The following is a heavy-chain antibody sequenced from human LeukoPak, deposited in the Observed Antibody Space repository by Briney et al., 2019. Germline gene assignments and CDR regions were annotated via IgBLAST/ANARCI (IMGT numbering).Heavy chain of an antibody. Sequence: AGGSLRLSCAASGFTFSNYWMSWVRQAPGKGLKWVANIKQDGSEKYYVDSVKGRFTISRDNAKKSLYLQMNSLRAEDTAVYYCARDDDWNYEDYWGQGTLVTVSS. CDR1: GFTFSNYW. CDR3: ARDDDWNYEDY. D-gene: IGHD1-7*01. V-gene: IGHV3-7*01. J-gene: IGHJ4*02. CDR2: IKQDGSEK.